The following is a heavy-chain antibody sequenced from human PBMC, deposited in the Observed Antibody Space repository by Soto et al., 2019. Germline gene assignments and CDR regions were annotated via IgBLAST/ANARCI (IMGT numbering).Heavy chain of an antibody. D-gene: IGHD6-6*01. Sequence: SETLSLTCTVSGGSVSSGSYYWSWIRQPPGKGLEWIGFIYYSGSTSYYPSFKSRVTVSLDTSRNQFSLKLSSVTAADTAVYYCARAASYASSYYFDFWGQGTLVTVSS. V-gene: IGHV4-61*01. J-gene: IGHJ4*02. CDR2: IYYSGST. CDR1: GGSVSSGSYY. CDR3: ARAASYASSYYFDF.